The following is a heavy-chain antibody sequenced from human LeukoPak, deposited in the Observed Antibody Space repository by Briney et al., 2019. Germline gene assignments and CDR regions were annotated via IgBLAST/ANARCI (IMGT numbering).Heavy chain of an antibody. J-gene: IGHJ4*02. Sequence: SETLSLTCTVSGGSIGSYYWNWIRQPPGKGLEWIGYIHYSGSTNHNAFLKSRVTISVDTSKNQFSLKLSSVTAADTAVYYCARDGVAGGFDYWGQGTLVTVSS. CDR2: IHYSGST. CDR1: GGSIGSYY. D-gene: IGHD6-19*01. V-gene: IGHV4-59*01. CDR3: ARDGVAGGFDY.